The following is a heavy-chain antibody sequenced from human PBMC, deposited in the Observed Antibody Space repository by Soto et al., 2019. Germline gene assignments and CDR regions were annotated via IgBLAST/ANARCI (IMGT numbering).Heavy chain of an antibody. J-gene: IGHJ6*02. V-gene: IGHV1-24*01. CDR3: ATAFNKDIVLAVAAQTYYYYGMDV. Sequence: ASVKVSCKVSGYSLTELSMHWVRQAPGKGLEWMGGFDPEDGETIYAQKFQGRVTMTEDTSTDTAYMELSSLRSEDTAVYYCATAFNKDIVLAVAAQTYYYYGMDVWGQGTTVTVSS. D-gene: IGHD2-15*01. CDR1: GYSLTELS. CDR2: FDPEDGET.